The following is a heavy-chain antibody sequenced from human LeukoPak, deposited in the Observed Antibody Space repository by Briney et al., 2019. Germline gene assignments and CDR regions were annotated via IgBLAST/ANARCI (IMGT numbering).Heavy chain of an antibody. CDR1: GFTFSRYG. D-gene: IGHD3-9*01. V-gene: IGHV3-21*01. Sequence: GGSLRLSCAASGFTFSRYGMNWVRQAPGKGLEWVSSITSSSTYIYYTGSVKGRFTISRDNAQNSLYLQMNSLRAEDTAVYFCVRGRYFDWFPPSDGETNWFDPWGQGTLVTVSS. CDR2: ITSSSTYI. J-gene: IGHJ5*02. CDR3: VRGRYFDWFPPSDGETNWFDP.